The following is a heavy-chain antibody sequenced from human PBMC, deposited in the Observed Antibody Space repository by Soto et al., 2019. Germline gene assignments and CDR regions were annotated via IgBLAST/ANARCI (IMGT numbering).Heavy chain of an antibody. CDR3: AGDRATRYYDSSGYPKDFDY. J-gene: IGHJ4*02. V-gene: IGHV1-69*13. CDR2: IIPIFGTA. D-gene: IGHD3-22*01. Sequence: SVKVSCKASGGTFNSYAISWVRQAPGQGLEWMGRIIPIFGTANYPQKFQGRFTITADEFTITAYMELSSLRLKDKAVEDCAGDRATRYYDSSGYPKDFDYWGQGTLVTVSS. CDR1: GGTFNSYA.